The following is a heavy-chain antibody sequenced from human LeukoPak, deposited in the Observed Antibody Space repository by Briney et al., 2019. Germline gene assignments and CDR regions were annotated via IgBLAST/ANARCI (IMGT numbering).Heavy chain of an antibody. J-gene: IGHJ4*02. Sequence: GSLRLSCAASEFTFSNAWMSWVRQTPGKGLEWVGRIKSKTDGGTTDYVAPVKGRFTISRDDSKNTLYLQMNSLKSEDTAVYYCTTDYGSGSYRYFNYWGQGTLVTVSS. CDR1: EFTFSNAW. CDR2: IKSKTDGGTT. D-gene: IGHD3-10*01. V-gene: IGHV3-15*01. CDR3: TTDYGSGSYRYFNY.